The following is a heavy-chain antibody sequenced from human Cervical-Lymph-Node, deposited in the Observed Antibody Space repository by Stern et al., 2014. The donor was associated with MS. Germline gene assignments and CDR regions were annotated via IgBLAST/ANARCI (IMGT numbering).Heavy chain of an antibody. CDR3: ARVSGIQLWSFDY. CDR1: GFTFSNYW. CDR2: IKEDGSEK. J-gene: IGHJ4*02. V-gene: IGHV3-7*01. D-gene: IGHD5-18*01. Sequence: EVQLVESGGGLVQPGGSLRLSCAASGFTFSNYWMTGVRQAPGKVLEWGANIKEDGSEKYYVDSVKGRFTISRDNAKNSLYLQMNSLRAEDTAVYYCARVSGIQLWSFDYWGQGTLVTVSS.